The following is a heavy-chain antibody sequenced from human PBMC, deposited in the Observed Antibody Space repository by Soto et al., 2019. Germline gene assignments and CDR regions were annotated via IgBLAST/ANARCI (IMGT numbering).Heavy chain of an antibody. D-gene: IGHD3-16*02. Sequence: SETLSLTCNVSGASIGSYSWTWIRQPARKGLEWIGQIYASGTTKYNPSLTSRVTMSLDTSKNQFSLILTSVTAADTAVYYCARSFYLDAFDIWGQGTTVTVSS. J-gene: IGHJ3*02. V-gene: IGHV4-4*07. CDR3: ARSFYLDAFDI. CDR1: GASIGSYS. CDR2: IYASGTT.